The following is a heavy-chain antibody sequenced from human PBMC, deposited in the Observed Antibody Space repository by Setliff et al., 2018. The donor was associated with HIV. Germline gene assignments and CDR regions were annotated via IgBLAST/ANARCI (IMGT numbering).Heavy chain of an antibody. J-gene: IGHJ4*02. CDR2: MNPNSGNT. CDR3: AIDSDGGNLEY. V-gene: IGHV1-8*02. CDR1: GYTFTTYD. D-gene: IGHD2-15*01. Sequence: ASVKVSCKASGYTFTTYDINWVRQAAGQGLEWMGWMNPNSGNTGYAQKFQGRVTMTRTTSISTAYMELSSLRSEDTAVYYCAIDSDGGNLEYWGQGTLVTVSS.